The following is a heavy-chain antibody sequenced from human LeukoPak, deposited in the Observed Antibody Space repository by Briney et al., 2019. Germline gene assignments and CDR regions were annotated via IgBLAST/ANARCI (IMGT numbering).Heavy chain of an antibody. CDR3: ARDGLGYCSSTSCYDYYYGMDV. Sequence: PSETLSLTCTVSGGSISSGGYYWSWIRQHPGKGLEWIGYIYYSGSTYYNPSPKSRVTISVDTSKNQFSLKLSSVTAADTAVYYCARDGLGYCSSTSCYDYYYGMDVWGQGTTVTVSS. CDR1: GGSISSGGYY. V-gene: IGHV4-31*03. D-gene: IGHD2-2*01. J-gene: IGHJ6*02. CDR2: IYYSGST.